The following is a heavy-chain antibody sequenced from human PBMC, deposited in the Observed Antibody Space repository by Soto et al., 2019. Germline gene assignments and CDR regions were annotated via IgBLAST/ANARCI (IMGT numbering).Heavy chain of an antibody. CDR3: AREKVKYGVLKWRDAFDI. CDR2: IYYSGST. V-gene: IGHV4-59*01. Sequence: SETLSLTCTVSGGSISSYYWSWIRQPPGKGLEWIGYIYYSGSTNYNPSLKSRVTISVDTSKNQFSLKLSSVTAADTAVYYCAREKVKYGVLKWRDAFDIWGQGTMVTVS. D-gene: IGHD2-8*01. CDR1: GGSISSYY. J-gene: IGHJ3*02.